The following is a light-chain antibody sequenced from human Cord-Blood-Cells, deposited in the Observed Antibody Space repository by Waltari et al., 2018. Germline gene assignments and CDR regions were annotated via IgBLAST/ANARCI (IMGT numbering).Light chain of an antibody. J-gene: IGLJ3*02. V-gene: IGLV5-45*01. CDR2: YKSDSEK. Sequence: QPVLTHPASPSASHGASASLTCTLRSGTNVCTSRTYWSKQKPGSPPHYLLRYKSDSEKKQVPGVPSRCSGSKEASANAGILLISGLQSEDEADYYCMIWHSSASVFGGGTKLTVL. CDR1: SGTNVCTSR. CDR3: MIWHSSASV.